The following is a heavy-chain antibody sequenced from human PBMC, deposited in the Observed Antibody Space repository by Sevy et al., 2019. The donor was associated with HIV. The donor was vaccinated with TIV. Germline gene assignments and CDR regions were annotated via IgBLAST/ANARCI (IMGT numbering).Heavy chain of an antibody. CDR3: ARRTPYYYDVTSKDWLFSYYFDL. CDR1: GGSFSGYK. CDR2: VDDSGGA. J-gene: IGHJ4*02. V-gene: IGHV4-34*01. D-gene: IGHD3-16*01. Sequence: SETLSLTCAVYGGSFSGYKWTWIRQHPGRGLEWLGEVDDSGGAKSNPSLKSRLTTSVYTYKIQFSLKLQSVTFADSAVYYCARRTPYYYDVTSKDWLFSYYFDLWGQGPLVTVSS.